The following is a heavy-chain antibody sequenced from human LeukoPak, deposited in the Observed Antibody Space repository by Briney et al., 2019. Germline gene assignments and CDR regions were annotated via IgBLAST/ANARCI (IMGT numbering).Heavy chain of an antibody. D-gene: IGHD3-22*01. CDR3: AKDTNYYDSSPLWDI. V-gene: IGHV3-48*01. CDR2: ISSSSSGGSI. Sequence: GGSLRLSCAASGFTFSSYNMNWVRQAPGKGLEWISYISSSSSGGSIYYADSVKGRFTISRDNSKNTLYLQMNSLRAEDTAVYYCAKDTNYYDSSPLWDIWGQGTMVTVSS. CDR1: GFTFSSYN. J-gene: IGHJ3*02.